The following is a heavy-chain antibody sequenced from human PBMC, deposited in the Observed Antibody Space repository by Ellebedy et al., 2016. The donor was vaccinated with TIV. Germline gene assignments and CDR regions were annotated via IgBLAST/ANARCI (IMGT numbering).Heavy chain of an antibody. Sequence: SETLSLTCTVSGGSISSYYWSWIRQPPGKGLEWIGYIYYSGSTNYNPSLKSRVTISVDTSKNQFSLKLSSVTAADTAVYYCASLDYGDYGTDNRVWFDPWGQGTLVTVSS. CDR1: GGSISSYY. CDR3: ASLDYGDYGTDNRVWFDP. D-gene: IGHD4-17*01. V-gene: IGHV4-59*08. J-gene: IGHJ5*02. CDR2: IYYSGST.